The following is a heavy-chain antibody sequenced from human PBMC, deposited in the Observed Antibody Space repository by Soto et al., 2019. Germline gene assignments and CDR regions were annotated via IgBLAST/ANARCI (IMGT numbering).Heavy chain of an antibody. D-gene: IGHD3-3*01. J-gene: IGHJ6*02. V-gene: IGHV1-8*01. CDR3: ARGRYYDFWSGYYFLDYYYYGMDV. Sequence: QVQLVQSGAEVKKPGASVKVSCKASGYTFTSYDINWVRQATGQGLEWMGWMNPNSGNTGYAQKFQGRVTMTRNTSVSTAYMELSSLRSEDTAVDYCARGRYYDFWSGYYFLDYYYYGMDVWGQGTTVTVSS. CDR1: GYTFTSYD. CDR2: MNPNSGNT.